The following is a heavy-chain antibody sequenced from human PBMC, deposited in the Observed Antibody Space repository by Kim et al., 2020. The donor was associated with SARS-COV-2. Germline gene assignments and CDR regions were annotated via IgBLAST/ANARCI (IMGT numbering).Heavy chain of an antibody. CDR1: GGSISSYY. CDR2: IYYSGNT. CDR3: ARVRRPMVRGVIITSKYWFDP. Sequence: SETLSLTCTVSGGSISSYYWSWIRQPPGKGLEWIGCIYYSGNTNYNPSLKSRVTISVDTSKNQFSLKLTSVTAADTAVYYCARVRRPMVRGVIITSKYWFDPWGQGTLVPVSS. V-gene: IGHV4-59*01. D-gene: IGHD3-10*01. J-gene: IGHJ5*02.